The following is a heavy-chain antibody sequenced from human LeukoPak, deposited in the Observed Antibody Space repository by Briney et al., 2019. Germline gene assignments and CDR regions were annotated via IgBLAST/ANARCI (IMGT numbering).Heavy chain of an antibody. Sequence: GRSLRLSCAASGFTFSSYSMNWVRQAPGKGLEWVSSTSSSSSYIYCADSVKGRFTISRDNAKSSLYLQMNSLRAEDTAVYYCARVWQQLFDYWGQGTLVTVSS. CDR1: GFTFSSYS. D-gene: IGHD6-13*01. V-gene: IGHV3-21*01. CDR2: TSSSSSYI. J-gene: IGHJ4*02. CDR3: ARVWQQLFDY.